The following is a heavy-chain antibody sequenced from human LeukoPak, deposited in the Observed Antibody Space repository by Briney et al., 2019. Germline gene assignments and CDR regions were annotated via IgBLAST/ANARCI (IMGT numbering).Heavy chain of an antibody. CDR1: GYTFTSYD. CDR3: ARVPPQYYSSSSSPTRTPGFDY. V-gene: IGHV1-8*01. Sequence: ASVKVSCKASGYTFTSYDINWVRQATGQGLEWMGWMNPNSGNTGYAQKFQGRVTMTRNTSISTAYMELSSLRSEDTAVYYCARVPPQYYSSSSSPTRTPGFDYWGQGTLVTVSS. CDR2: MNPNSGNT. J-gene: IGHJ4*02. D-gene: IGHD6-6*01.